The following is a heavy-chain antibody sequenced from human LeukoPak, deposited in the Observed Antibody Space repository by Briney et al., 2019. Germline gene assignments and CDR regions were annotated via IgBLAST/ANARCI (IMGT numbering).Heavy chain of an antibody. Sequence: ASVKVSCKASGYTLTAYYIYWVRQAPGQGLEWMGRINPNRGGTDYAQNFQGRVTMTRDTSKSTAYMELSRLRSDDTAVYYCARGYCSGGTCYLVENWLDPWGQGTLVTVSS. CDR3: ARGYCSGGTCYLVENWLDP. CDR2: INPNRGGT. D-gene: IGHD2-15*01. J-gene: IGHJ5*02. CDR1: GYTLTAYY. V-gene: IGHV1-2*06.